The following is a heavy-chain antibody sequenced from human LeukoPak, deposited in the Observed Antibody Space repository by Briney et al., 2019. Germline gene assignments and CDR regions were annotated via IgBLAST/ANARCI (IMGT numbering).Heavy chain of an antibody. CDR2: IYYSGST. CDR1: GGSISSYY. D-gene: IGHD6-19*01. Sequence: SETLSLTCTVSGGSISSYYWSWIRQPPGKGLEWIGYIYYSGSTNHNPSLKSRVTISVDTSKNQFSLKLTSVTAADTAVYYCAGAKLEVVGFFNNWGQEPWSPSPQ. V-gene: IGHV4-59*08. CDR3: AGAKLEVVGFFNN. J-gene: IGHJ4*01.